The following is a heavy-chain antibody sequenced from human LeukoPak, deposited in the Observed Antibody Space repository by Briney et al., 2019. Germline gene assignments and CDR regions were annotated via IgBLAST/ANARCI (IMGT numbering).Heavy chain of an antibody. CDR2: MNADSGNT. Sequence: ASVKVSCKASGYTLTSFDVNWVRQATGQGLEWMGWMNADSGNTGYAQKLQGRVTMTRDTSSGTAYMELSSLRSEDTAVYYCATEVMGATRHFTPDRVRRKDYAFDIWGQGTMVTVSS. CDR1: GYTLTSFD. D-gene: IGHD1-26*01. V-gene: IGHV1-8*01. CDR3: ATEVMGATRHFTPDRVRRKDYAFDI. J-gene: IGHJ3*02.